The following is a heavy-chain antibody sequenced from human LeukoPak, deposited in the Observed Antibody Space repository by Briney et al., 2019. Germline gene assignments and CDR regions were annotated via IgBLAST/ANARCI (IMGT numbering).Heavy chain of an antibody. CDR3: ARVKFSSSAWFDP. V-gene: IGHV4-59*01. D-gene: IGHD6-6*01. CDR1: GGSISSYY. CDR2: IYYSGST. J-gene: IGHJ5*02. Sequence: PSETLSLTCTVSGGSISSYYWSWIRQPPGKGLEWIGYIYYSGSTNYNPSLKSRVTISVDTSKNQFSLKLSSVTAADTAVYYCARVKFSSSAWFDPWSQGTLVTVSS.